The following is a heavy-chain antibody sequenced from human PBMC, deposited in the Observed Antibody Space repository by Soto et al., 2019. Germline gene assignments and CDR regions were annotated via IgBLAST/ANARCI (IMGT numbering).Heavy chain of an antibody. CDR2: IKQDGSVK. V-gene: IGHV3-7*03. CDR3: ARDYYGSGSHDS. CDR1: GFTLSNYW. D-gene: IGHD3-10*01. Sequence: GGSLRLSCAASGFTLSNYWTSWVRQAPGKGLEWVANIKQDGSVKYYVDSVKGRFTISRDNAKSSLYLQMNSLRAEDTALYYCARDYYGSGSHDSWGQGTLVTVSS. J-gene: IGHJ5*01.